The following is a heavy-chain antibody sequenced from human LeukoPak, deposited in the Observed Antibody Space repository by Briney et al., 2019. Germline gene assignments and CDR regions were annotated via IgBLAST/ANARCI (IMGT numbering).Heavy chain of an antibody. CDR2: INPNSGGT. J-gene: IGHJ5*02. CDR3: ASVVRGVRYNWFDP. V-gene: IGHV1-2*02. D-gene: IGHD3-10*01. CDR1: GYTFTCYY. Sequence: GASVKVSCKASGYTFTCYYMHWVRQAPGQGLEWMGWINPNSGGTNYAQKFQGRVTMTRDTSISTAYMELSRLRSDDTAVYYCASVVRGVRYNWFDPWGQGTLVTVSS.